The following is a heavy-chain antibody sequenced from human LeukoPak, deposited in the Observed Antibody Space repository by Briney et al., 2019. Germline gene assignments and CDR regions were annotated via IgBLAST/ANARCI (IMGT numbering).Heavy chain of an antibody. CDR3: ARKDSGYSYGPKTLDY. CDR1: GYRFTSYW. Sequence: GGALEISLQGSGYRFTSYWIGWVRQMPGKGVEWMGIIYPGDSDTRYSPSFQGQVTISADKSISTAYLQWSSLKASDTAMYYCARKDSGYSYGPKTLDYWGQGTLVTVSS. D-gene: IGHD5-18*01. V-gene: IGHV5-51*01. CDR2: IYPGDSDT. J-gene: IGHJ4*02.